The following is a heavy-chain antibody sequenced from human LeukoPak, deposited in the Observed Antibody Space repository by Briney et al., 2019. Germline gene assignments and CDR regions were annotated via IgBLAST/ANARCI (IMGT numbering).Heavy chain of an antibody. J-gene: IGHJ2*01. V-gene: IGHV3-30*03. CDR3: ARDPITKYFDL. CDR1: GFTFSSYG. Sequence: PGGSLRLSCAASGFTFSSYGMHWVRQAPGKGLEWVAVISYDGSNKYYADSVKGRFTISRDNAKNSLYLQMNSLRAEDTAVYYCARDPITKYFDLWGRGTLVTVSP. D-gene: IGHD3-10*01. CDR2: ISYDGSNK.